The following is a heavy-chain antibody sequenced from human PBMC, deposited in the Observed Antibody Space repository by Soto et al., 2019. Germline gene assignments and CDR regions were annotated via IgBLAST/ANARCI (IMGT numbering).Heavy chain of an antibody. CDR3: ARGGSGSSYFDY. J-gene: IGHJ4*02. V-gene: IGHV4-31*03. Sequence: SETLSLACTVSGGSISSGGYYWSWIRQHPGKGLEWIGYIYYSGSTYYNPSLKSRVTISVDTSKNQFSLKLSSVTAADTAVYYCARGGSGSSYFDYWGQGTLVTVSS. CDR1: GGSISSGGYY. D-gene: IGHD6-13*01. CDR2: IYYSGST.